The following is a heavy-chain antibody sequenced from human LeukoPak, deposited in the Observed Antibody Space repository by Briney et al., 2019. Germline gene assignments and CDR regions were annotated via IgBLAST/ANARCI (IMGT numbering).Heavy chain of an antibody. CDR2: IGADGTVK. CDR1: GFAFSAYS. J-gene: IGHJ2*01. D-gene: IGHD5-24*01. Sequence: GGSLRLSCAVSGFAFSAYSIRWVRQVPGEGPEWVAVIGADGTVKYYADSVKGRFSLSRDNIENTVYLQMNTLRVDDTSVYHCAREGQLTYWYFDLWGRGTQVIV. V-gene: IGHV3-33*01. CDR3: AREGQLTYWYFDL.